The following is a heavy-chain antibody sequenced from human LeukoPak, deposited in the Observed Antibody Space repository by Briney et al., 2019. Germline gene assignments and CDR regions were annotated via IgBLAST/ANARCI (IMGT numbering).Heavy chain of an antibody. J-gene: IGHJ4*02. CDR1: GFTFSSYA. CDR3: AKDLGRDGYNPH. CDR2: ISGSGGST. V-gene: IGHV3-23*01. D-gene: IGHD5-24*01. Sequence: GGSLRLSCAASGFTFSSYAMSWVRQAPGKGLEWASAISGSGGSTYYADSVKGRFTISRDNSKNTLYLQMNSLRAEDTAVYYCAKDLGRDGYNPHWGQGTLVTVSP.